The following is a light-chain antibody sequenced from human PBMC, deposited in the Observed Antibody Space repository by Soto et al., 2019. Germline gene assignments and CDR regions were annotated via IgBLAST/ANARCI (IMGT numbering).Light chain of an antibody. CDR2: AAS. V-gene: IGKV1-39*01. CDR1: QSIGTY. Sequence: DIQMTQSPSALSASIGDRVTVTCRASQSIGTYVNWYQQKPGKAPYLLIYAASRLHSGVASKFSVSGSGTDFTPTISSLQPEEFAVYYCQQSYTTPYTFGQGTKLEIK. CDR3: QQSYTTPYT. J-gene: IGKJ2*01.